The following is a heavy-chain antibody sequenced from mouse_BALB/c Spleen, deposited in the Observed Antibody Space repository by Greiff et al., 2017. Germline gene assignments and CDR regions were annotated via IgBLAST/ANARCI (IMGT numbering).Heavy chain of an antibody. J-gene: IGHJ1*01. CDR2: ISSGSSTI. V-gene: IGHV5-17*02. CDR3: ARNRYFDV. Sequence: DVKLVESGGGLVQPGGSRKLSCAASGFTFSSFGMHWVRQAPEKGLEWVAYISSGSSTIYYADTVKGRFTISRDNPKNTLFLQMTSLRSEDTAMYYCARNRYFDVWGAGTTVTVSS. CDR1: GFTFSSFG.